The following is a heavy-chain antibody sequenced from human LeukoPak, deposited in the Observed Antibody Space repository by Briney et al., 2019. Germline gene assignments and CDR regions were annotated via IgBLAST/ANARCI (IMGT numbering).Heavy chain of an antibody. CDR3: ARGYCSGGSCYSAVDY. Sequence: GASVKVSCKASGYTFTSYDINRVRQATGQGLEWMGWMNPNSGNTGYAQKFQGRVTITRNTSISTAYMELSSLGSEDTAVYYCARGYCSGGSCYSAVDYWGQGTLVTVSS. D-gene: IGHD2-15*01. J-gene: IGHJ4*02. CDR2: MNPNSGNT. CDR1: GYTFTSYD. V-gene: IGHV1-8*03.